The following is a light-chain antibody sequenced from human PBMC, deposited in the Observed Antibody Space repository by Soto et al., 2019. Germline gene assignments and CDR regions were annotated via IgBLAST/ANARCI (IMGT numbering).Light chain of an antibody. CDR1: SSDIGAYNY. CDR3: YSYTTTSTYV. V-gene: IGLV2-14*03. J-gene: IGLJ1*01. CDR2: DVS. Sequence: QSALTQPASVSGSPGPSITISCTGTSSDIGAYNYVSWYQQHPPKAPKLMIYDVSNRPSGVSSRFSGSKSGNTSSLTISGRQAEDEAHYYCYSYTTTSTYVFGTGTKLTVL.